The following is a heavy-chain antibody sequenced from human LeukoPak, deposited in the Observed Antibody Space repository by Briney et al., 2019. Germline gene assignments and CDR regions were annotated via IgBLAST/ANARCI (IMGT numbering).Heavy chain of an antibody. J-gene: IGHJ6*03. D-gene: IGHD3-3*01. Sequence: GASVKVSCKASGYTFTSSGISWVRQAPGQGLEWMGWISAYNGNTNYAQKLQGRVTMTTYTSTSTAYMELRSLKSDDTAVYYCARAPPPYYDFWSGYGGGYYYYYYMDVWGKGTTVTVSS. CDR1: GYTFTSSG. CDR3: ARAPPPYYDFWSGYGGGYYYYYYMDV. V-gene: IGHV1-18*01. CDR2: ISAYNGNT.